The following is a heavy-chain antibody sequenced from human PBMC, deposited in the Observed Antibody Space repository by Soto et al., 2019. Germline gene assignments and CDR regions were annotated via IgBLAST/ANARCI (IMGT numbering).Heavy chain of an antibody. CDR3: ARWALCGGDCQFDH. Sequence: QVQLVQSGAEMKKPGASVKVSCKASGYIFTSYAMNWVRQAPGQSLEWMGWINTGNGNTKYSQNFQGRVTITMDTSASTAYMELNSLRSEDTAVYYCARWALCGGDCQFDHWGQGTLVTVSS. J-gene: IGHJ4*02. CDR2: INTGNGNT. D-gene: IGHD2-21*02. CDR1: GYIFTSYA. V-gene: IGHV1-3*04.